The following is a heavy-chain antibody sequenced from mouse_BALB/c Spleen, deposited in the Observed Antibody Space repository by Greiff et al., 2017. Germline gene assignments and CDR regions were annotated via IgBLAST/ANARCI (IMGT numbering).Heavy chain of an antibody. J-gene: IGHJ2*01. V-gene: IGHV1-69*02. CDR2: IYPSDSYT. CDR1: GYTFTSYW. CDR3: TRLYGNYVDY. Sequence: QVQLQQPGAELVRPGASVKLSCKASGYTFTSYWINWVKQRPGQGLEWIGNIYPSDSYTNYNQKFKDKATLTVDKSSSTAYMQLSSPTSEDSAVYYCTRLYGNYVDYWGQGTTLTVSS. D-gene: IGHD2-1*01.